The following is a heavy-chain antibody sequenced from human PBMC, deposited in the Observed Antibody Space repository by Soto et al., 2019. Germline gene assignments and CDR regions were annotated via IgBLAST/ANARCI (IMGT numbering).Heavy chain of an antibody. CDR1: GFTFSGAW. CDR2: IKSKFDGGRI. J-gene: IGHJ4*02. D-gene: IGHD1-7*01. CDR3: TTSVTGTPRAIDY. Sequence: EVHLVESGGGPVKPGGSLRISCAASGFTFSGAWMSWVRQAPGKGLEWVGRIKSKFDGGRIDYAASVKGRFSISRDDSTNTLFPQMNSLKTEDTAVYFCTTSVTGTPRAIDYWGQGTLVTVSS. V-gene: IGHV3-15*01.